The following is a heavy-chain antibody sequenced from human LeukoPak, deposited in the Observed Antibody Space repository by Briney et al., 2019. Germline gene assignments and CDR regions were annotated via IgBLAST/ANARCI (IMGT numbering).Heavy chain of an antibody. CDR1: GFTFDDYA. D-gene: IGHD2-15*01. Sequence: GRSLRLSCAASGFTFDDYAMHWVRQAPGKGLEWVSGISWNSGSIGYADSVKGRFTISRDNSKNTLYLQMNSLRAEDMAVYYCAKDQEYCSGGTCYTTYYFDYWGQGTLVTVSS. J-gene: IGHJ4*02. V-gene: IGHV3-9*03. CDR3: AKDQEYCSGGTCYTTYYFDY. CDR2: ISWNSGSI.